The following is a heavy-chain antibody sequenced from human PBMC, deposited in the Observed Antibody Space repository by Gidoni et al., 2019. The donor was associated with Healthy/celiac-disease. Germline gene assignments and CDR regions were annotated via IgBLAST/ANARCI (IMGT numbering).Heavy chain of an antibody. D-gene: IGHD2-15*01. J-gene: IGHJ6*02. CDR2: ISWDGGST. CDR1: GFTFDDYT. CDR3: AKDAYSYCSGGSCYFVRYYGMDV. V-gene: IGHV3-43*01. Sequence: EVQLVESGGVVVQPGGSLRLSCAASGFTFDDYTMPWVRQAPGKGLEWVSLISWDGGSTYYADSGKGRFTISRDNSKNSLYLQMNSLRTEDTALYYCAKDAYSYCSGGSCYFVRYYGMDVWGQGTTVTVSS.